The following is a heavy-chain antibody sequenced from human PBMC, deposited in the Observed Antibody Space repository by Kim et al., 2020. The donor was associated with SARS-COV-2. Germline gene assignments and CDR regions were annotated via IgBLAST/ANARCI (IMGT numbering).Heavy chain of an antibody. CDR3: ARDLPVTPDSLGFDY. Sequence: PKFQGRVTLTADKSTSPAYMELSSLRSEDTAVYYCARDLPVTPDSLGFDYWGQGTLVTVSS. J-gene: IGHJ4*02. D-gene: IGHD3-16*01. V-gene: IGHV1-69*04.